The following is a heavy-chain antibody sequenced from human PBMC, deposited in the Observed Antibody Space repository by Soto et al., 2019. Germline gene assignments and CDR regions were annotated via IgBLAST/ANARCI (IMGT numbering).Heavy chain of an antibody. Sequence: GASVKVSCKASGYTFTSYDINWVRQATGQGLEWMGWMSPNSGNTGYAQKFQGRVTMTRNTSISTAYMELSSLRSEDTAVYYCAREVIAAAGIFDYWGQGTLVTVSS. J-gene: IGHJ4*02. D-gene: IGHD6-13*01. CDR1: GYTFTSYD. V-gene: IGHV1-8*01. CDR2: MSPNSGNT. CDR3: AREVIAAAGIFDY.